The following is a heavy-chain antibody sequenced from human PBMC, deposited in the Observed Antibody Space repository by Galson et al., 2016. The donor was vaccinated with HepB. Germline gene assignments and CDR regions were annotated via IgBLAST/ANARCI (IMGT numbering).Heavy chain of an antibody. V-gene: IGHV1-69*13. CDR1: GGTFSSYA. CDR3: DYDPRYRSYYYMDV. Sequence: SVKVSCKASGGTFSSYAISWVRQAPGQGLEWMGGIIPIPGTSNYAQKFQGRVTITADESTSTAYMELSSLRSEDTAVYYCDYDPRYRSYYYMDVWGKGTTVTVSS. D-gene: IGHD3-22*01. J-gene: IGHJ6*03. CDR2: IIPIPGTS.